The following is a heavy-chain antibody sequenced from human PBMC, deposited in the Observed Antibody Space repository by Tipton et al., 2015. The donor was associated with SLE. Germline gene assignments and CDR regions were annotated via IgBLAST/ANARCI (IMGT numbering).Heavy chain of an antibody. Sequence: SLRLSCAASGFTLSSYSMKWVRQAPGKGLEWVSSISSSSSYIYYADSVKGRFTISRDNAKNSLYLQMNSLRAEDTAVYYCARDYSGWYSSAVYYYYYYMDVWGKGTTVTVSS. D-gene: IGHD6-19*01. CDR1: GFTLSSYS. CDR2: ISSSSSYI. CDR3: ARDYSGWYSSAVYYYYYYMDV. J-gene: IGHJ6*03. V-gene: IGHV3-21*01.